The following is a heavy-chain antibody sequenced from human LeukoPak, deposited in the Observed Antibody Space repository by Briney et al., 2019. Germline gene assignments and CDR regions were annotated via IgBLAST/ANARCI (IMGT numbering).Heavy chain of an antibody. J-gene: IGHJ4*02. Sequence: GGSLRLSCAASGFTFSSSAMSWVRQAPGKGLEWVSAISGSGGSTYYADSVKGRFNISRDNSKNTLYLQMNSLRAEDTAIYYCAKDLCGADCYRGLDYWGQGTLVTVSS. CDR2: ISGSGGST. CDR3: AKDLCGADCYRGLDY. CDR1: GFTFSSSA. V-gene: IGHV3-23*01. D-gene: IGHD2-21*02.